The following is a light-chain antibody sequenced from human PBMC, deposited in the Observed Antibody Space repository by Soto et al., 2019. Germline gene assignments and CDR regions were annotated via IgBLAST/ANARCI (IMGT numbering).Light chain of an antibody. CDR3: RQYGSSPAT. V-gene: IGKV3-20*01. J-gene: IGKJ1*01. CDR1: QSVNSNF. CDR2: GAS. Sequence: EIVLRQSPATLSMSTEERASLFCRASQSVNSNFLAWYQQRPGQAPRLLVFGASSRATGIPERFSGSGSGTDFALTISRLEPEDFAVYYCRQYGSSPATFGQGTKVDIK.